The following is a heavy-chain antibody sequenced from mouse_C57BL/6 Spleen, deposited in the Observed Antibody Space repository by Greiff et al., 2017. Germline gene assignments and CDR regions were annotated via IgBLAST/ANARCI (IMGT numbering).Heavy chain of an antibody. CDR2: IHPNSGST. D-gene: IGHD3-3*01. CDR1: GYTFTSYW. J-gene: IGHJ2*01. CDR3: ARRVGDPYFDY. V-gene: IGHV1-64*01. Sequence: QVQLQQPGAELVKPGASVKLSCKASGYTFTSYWMHWVKQRPGQGLEWIGMIHPNSGSTNYNEKFKSKATLTVDKSSSTAYMQLSSLTSEDSAVYYCARRVGDPYFDYWGQGTTLTVSS.